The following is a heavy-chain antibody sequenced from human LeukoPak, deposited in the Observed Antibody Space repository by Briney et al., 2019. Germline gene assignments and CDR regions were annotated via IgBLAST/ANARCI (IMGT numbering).Heavy chain of an antibody. CDR1: GFTFSSYA. J-gene: IGHJ1*01. CDR3: AKDLSQWIQLRAEYFQH. CDR2: ISYDGSNK. D-gene: IGHD5-18*01. Sequence: GGSLRLSCAASGFTFSSYAMHWVRQATGKGLEWVAVISYDGSNKYYADSVKGRFTISRDNSKNTLYLQMNSLRAEDTAVYYCAKDLSQWIQLRAEYFQHWGQGTLVTVSS. V-gene: IGHV3-30*04.